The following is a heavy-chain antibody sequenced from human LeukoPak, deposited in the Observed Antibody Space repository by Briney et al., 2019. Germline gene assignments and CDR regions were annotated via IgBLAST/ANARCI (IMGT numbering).Heavy chain of an antibody. CDR3: ARGSNYYFDY. D-gene: IGHD6-13*01. V-gene: IGHV4-38-2*01. CDR2: IYRSGST. Sequence: SETLSLTCAVSGYSISSGYYWGWIRQPPGKGPEWIGSIYRSGSTYYNPSLKSRVTLSVDTSKNQISLKLSSVTAADTAVYYCARGSNYYFDYWGQGTLVTVSS. CDR1: GYSISSGYY. J-gene: IGHJ4*02.